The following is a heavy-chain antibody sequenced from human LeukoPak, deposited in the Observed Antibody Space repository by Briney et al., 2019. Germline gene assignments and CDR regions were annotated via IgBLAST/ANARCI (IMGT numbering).Heavy chain of an antibody. V-gene: IGHV3-23*01. CDR3: AKERYSYGYVDFQH. CDR1: GFTFSSYA. J-gene: IGHJ1*01. D-gene: IGHD5-18*01. Sequence: GGSLRLSCAASGFTFSSYAMSWVRQAPGKGLDWVSAISGSGGSTYYADSVKGRFTISRDNPKNTLYLQMNSLRAEDTAVYYCAKERYSYGYVDFQHWGQGTLVTVSS. CDR2: ISGSGGST.